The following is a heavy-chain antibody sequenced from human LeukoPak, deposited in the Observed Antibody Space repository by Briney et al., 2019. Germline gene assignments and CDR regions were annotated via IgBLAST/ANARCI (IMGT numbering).Heavy chain of an antibody. V-gene: IGHV4-61*02. J-gene: IGHJ4*02. CDR3: ARGGYDFWSGYSTHFDY. CDR1: GASISSGSYY. CDR2: IYTSGST. D-gene: IGHD3-3*01. Sequence: PSETLSLTCTVSGASISSGSYYWSWIRQPAGKGLEWIGRIYTSGSTNYNPSLKSRVTISVDTSKNQFSLKLSSVTAADTAVYYCARGGYDFWSGYSTHFDYWGQGTLVTVSS.